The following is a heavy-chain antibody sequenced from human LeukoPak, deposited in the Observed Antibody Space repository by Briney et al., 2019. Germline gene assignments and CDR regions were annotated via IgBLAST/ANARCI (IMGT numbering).Heavy chain of an antibody. J-gene: IGHJ4*02. CDR3: ARDRGRYYDSRGFYWGYYFDS. D-gene: IGHD3-22*01. CDR2: ISSSSSYI. CDR1: GFTFSSYS. V-gene: IGHV3-21*04. Sequence: GGSLRLSCAASGFTFSSYSMNWVRQAPGKGLEWVSSISSSSSYIYYADSVKGRFTISRDNSKDTLYLQMSSVRVDDTAVYYCARDRGRYYDSRGFYWGYYFDSWGQVILVTVST.